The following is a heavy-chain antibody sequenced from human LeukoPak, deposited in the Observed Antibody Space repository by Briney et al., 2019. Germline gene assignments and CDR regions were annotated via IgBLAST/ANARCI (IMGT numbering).Heavy chain of an antibody. CDR2: ISGSGGST. D-gene: IGHD1-26*01. Sequence: GGSLRLSCAAPGFTFGSYAMSWVRQAPGKGLEWVSAISGSGGSTYYADSVKGRFTISRDNSKNPLYLQMNSLRAEDTAVYYCAKDRWGATNWFDPWGQGTLVTVSS. CDR1: GFTFGSYA. J-gene: IGHJ5*02. V-gene: IGHV3-23*01. CDR3: AKDRWGATNWFDP.